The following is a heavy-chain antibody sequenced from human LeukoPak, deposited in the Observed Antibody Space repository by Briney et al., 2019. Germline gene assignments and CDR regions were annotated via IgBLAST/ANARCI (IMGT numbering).Heavy chain of an antibody. CDR3: AKNGDRGAYCTGGTCYPYFYYYMDI. Sequence: PGGSLRLSCAASGFTFSSYGMSWVRQAPGKGLEWVSAISGSGGSTYYADSVKGRFTISRDNSKNTLYLQMNSLRFEDTAVYYCAKNGDRGAYCTGGTCYPYFYYYMDIWGKGTTVTI. CDR2: ISGSGGST. CDR1: GFTFSSYG. J-gene: IGHJ6*03. V-gene: IGHV3-23*01. D-gene: IGHD2-15*01.